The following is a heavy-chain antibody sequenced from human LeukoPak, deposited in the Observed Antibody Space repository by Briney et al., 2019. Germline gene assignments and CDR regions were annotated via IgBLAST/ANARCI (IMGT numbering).Heavy chain of an antibody. CDR2: IIPIFGTA. Sequence: SVKVSFKASGGTFSSYAISWVREAPGQGLEWVGRIIPIFGTANYAQKFQGRVTITTDESTSTAYMELSSLRSEDTAVYYCARSYCSSTSCYLFDYWGQGTLVTVSS. J-gene: IGHJ4*02. D-gene: IGHD2-2*01. V-gene: IGHV1-69*05. CDR1: GGTFSSYA. CDR3: ARSYCSSTSCYLFDY.